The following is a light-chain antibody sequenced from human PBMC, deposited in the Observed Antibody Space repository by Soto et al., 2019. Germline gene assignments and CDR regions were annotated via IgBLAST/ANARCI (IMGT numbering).Light chain of an antibody. Sequence: QSGLTQPASVSGSLGQSITISCTGTSSDVGGYNYVSWYQQHPGKAPKLMIYDVSNRPSGVSNRFSGSKSGNTASLTISGLQAEDEADYYCSSYTSSSTLYVFGTGT. V-gene: IGLV2-14*01. CDR1: SSDVGGYNY. J-gene: IGLJ1*01. CDR2: DVS. CDR3: SSYTSSSTLYV.